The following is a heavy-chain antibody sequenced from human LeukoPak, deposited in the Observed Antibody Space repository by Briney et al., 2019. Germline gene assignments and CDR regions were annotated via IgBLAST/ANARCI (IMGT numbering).Heavy chain of an antibody. Sequence: PGGSLRLSCVASGFIFSRYAMHWVRQAPGKGLEWVAVISYDGSEKHYADPVKGRFTISRDNSKNTLYLQMNSLRAEDTAVYYCAREGSSGFYPYWGQGILVTVSS. D-gene: IGHD3-22*01. CDR3: AREGSSGFYPY. CDR1: GFIFSRYA. CDR2: ISYDGSEK. V-gene: IGHV3-30-3*01. J-gene: IGHJ4*02.